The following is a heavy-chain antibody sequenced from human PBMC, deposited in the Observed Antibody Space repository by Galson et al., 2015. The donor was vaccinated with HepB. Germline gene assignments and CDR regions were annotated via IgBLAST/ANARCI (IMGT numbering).Heavy chain of an antibody. CDR2: VGSSGTT. Sequence: TLSLTCDVSGASFIGYYWTWIRQSQGKGFEWIGEVGSSGTTNYNPAFKSRVTISADTTKNQFSLVLASVTAADTASYFCARGRSSVTPKYFQLWGRGTQVTVSS. J-gene: IGHJ1*01. D-gene: IGHD2-21*02. CDR1: GASFIGYY. V-gene: IGHV4-34*01. CDR3: ARGRSSVTPKYFQL.